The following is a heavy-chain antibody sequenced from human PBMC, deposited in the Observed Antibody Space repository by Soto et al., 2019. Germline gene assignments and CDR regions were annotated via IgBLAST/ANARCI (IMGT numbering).Heavy chain of an antibody. J-gene: IGHJ6*02. CDR2: ISPYNGDT. D-gene: IGHD2-15*01. V-gene: IGHV1-18*01. Sequence: QVQLVQSGTEVKKPGASVKVSCRAATYPFTNYGISWVRQAPGQGLEWMAWISPYNGDTNYSPKFQGRVTVTTDMSTSTAYMELRSLRSDDTALYYCARDPPIRGSIRGTPLMAVWGQGTTVIVSS. CDR3: ARDPPIRGSIRGTPLMAV. CDR1: TYPFTNYG.